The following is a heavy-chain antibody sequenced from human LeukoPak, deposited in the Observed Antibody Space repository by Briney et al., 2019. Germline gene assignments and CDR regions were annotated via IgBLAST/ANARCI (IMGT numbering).Heavy chain of an antibody. D-gene: IGHD3-22*01. Sequence: SETLSLTCAVYGGSFSGYYWSWIRQPPGKGLEWIGEIKHSGSTNYNPSLKSRVTISVDTSKNQFSLKLSSVTAADTAVYYCARHEHYYDSSGSNWFDPWGQGTLVTVSS. CDR3: ARHEHYYDSSGSNWFDP. V-gene: IGHV4-34*01. CDR1: GGSFSGYY. CDR2: IKHSGST. J-gene: IGHJ5*02.